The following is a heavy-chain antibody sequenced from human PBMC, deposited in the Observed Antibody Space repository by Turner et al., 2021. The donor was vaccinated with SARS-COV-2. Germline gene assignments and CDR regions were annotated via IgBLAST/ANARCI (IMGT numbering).Heavy chain of an antibody. CDR1: GGSISSSSHY. V-gene: IGHV4-39*01. Sequence: QLQLQESGPGLVKPSETLSLTCTVSGGSISSSSHYWGWIRQPPGRGLEGIGHIYYSGSNYYNPSLKSRVTISVDTSKNQFSLKLSPVTAADTAVYYCGRMVRRAEYYFDYWGQGTLVTVSS. CDR3: GRMVRRAEYYFDY. D-gene: IGHD3-10*01. J-gene: IGHJ4*02. CDR2: IYYSGSN.